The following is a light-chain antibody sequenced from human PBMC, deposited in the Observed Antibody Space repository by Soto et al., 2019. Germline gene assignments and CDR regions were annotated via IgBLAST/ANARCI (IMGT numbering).Light chain of an antibody. Sequence: DIQMTQSPSSLSASVGDRVTISCRASQSITFNLNWYQQKPGKAPKLLIYAASNLQSGVPSRFSGSGSGTDFTLTITSLQPEDFATYYCQQTYTIPPYTFGQGPKLEIK. V-gene: IGKV1-39*01. CDR3: QQTYTIPPYT. CDR1: QSITFN. J-gene: IGKJ2*01. CDR2: AAS.